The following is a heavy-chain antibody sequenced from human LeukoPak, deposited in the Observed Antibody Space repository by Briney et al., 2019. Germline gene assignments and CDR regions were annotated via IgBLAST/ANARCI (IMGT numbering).Heavy chain of an antibody. D-gene: IGHD1-26*01. CDR2: ISSSRSYI. Sequence: GRTLRLSCAVSGFPFSSYSMNGVRQAPGKGLEWVSSISSSRSYIYYADSVNGRFTISRDNAKNSLYLQMNSLRAEDTAVYYCARDLGAAEPLDYWGQGTLVTVSS. J-gene: IGHJ4*02. CDR3: ARDLGAAEPLDY. CDR1: GFPFSSYS. V-gene: IGHV3-21*01.